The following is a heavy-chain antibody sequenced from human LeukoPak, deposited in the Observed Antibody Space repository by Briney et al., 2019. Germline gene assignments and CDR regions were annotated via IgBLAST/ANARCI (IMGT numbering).Heavy chain of an antibody. D-gene: IGHD4-23*01. CDR2: ISYDGSNK. CDR1: GFTFSSYG. J-gene: IGHJ6*02. V-gene: IGHV3-30*18. CDR3: AKDLSDYGGNYYYYGMDV. Sequence: PGGSLRLSCAASGFTFSSYGMHWVRQAPGKGLEWVAVISYDGSNKYYADSVKGRFTISRDNSKNTLYLQMNSLRAEDTAVYYCAKDLSDYGGNYYYYGMDVWGQGTTVTVSS.